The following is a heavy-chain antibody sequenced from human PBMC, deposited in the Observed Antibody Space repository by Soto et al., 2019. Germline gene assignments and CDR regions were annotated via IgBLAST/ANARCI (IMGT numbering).Heavy chain of an antibody. Sequence: SETLSLTCTVSGCSIYSSGYYWGWIRQPLGRGLEWIGNIDYNGVTYSNPSLKSRVTISRDTSKNQFSLKLTSVTAAATALYYCRKVLVGATGQTDSDSWGPGTLVTVSS. CDR2: IDYNGVT. J-gene: IGHJ4*02. D-gene: IGHD2-15*01. CDR1: GCSIYSSGYY. CDR3: RKVLVGATGQTDSDS. V-gene: IGHV4-39*01.